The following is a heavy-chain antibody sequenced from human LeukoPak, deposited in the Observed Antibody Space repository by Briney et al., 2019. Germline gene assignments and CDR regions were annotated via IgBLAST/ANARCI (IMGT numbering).Heavy chain of an antibody. D-gene: IGHD1-26*01. CDR3: ARDGEWELLDAFDI. CDR1: GGSISSYY. CDR2: IYTSGST. J-gene: IGHJ3*02. V-gene: IGHV4-4*07. Sequence: PSETLSLTCTVSGGSISSYYWSWIRQPAGKGLEWIGRIYTSGSTNYNPSLKSRVTMSVDTSKNQFSLKLSSVTAADTAVYYCARDGEWELLDAFDIWGQGTMVTVSS.